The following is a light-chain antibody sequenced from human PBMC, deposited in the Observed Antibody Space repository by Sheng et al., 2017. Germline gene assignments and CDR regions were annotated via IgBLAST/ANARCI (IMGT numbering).Light chain of an antibody. Sequence: EIVMTQSPATLSVSPGERVTLSCRASESISVNLAWYQLKPGQAPRLLMYGASIRATDIPDRVSGSGSGTEFTLTINSLQSEDFADYYCHQYDKWPLTFGGGTKVEIK. V-gene: IGKV3-15*01. CDR2: GAS. J-gene: IGKJ4*01. CDR3: HQYDKWPLT. CDR1: ESISVN.